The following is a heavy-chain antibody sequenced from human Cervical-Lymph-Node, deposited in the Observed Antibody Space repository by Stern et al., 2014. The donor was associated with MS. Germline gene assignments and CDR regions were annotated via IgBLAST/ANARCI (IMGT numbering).Heavy chain of an antibody. D-gene: IGHD3-22*01. CDR3: PKFSSGYYTGWFDP. CDR2: IYWDDDK. J-gene: IGHJ5*02. Sequence: QITLKESGPTLVKPTQTLTLTCTFSGFSLSTSGVGVGWIRQPPGTALEXLALIYWDDDKRYSPSLKSRLTITKDTSKNQVVLTMTNMDPVDTATYYCPKFSSGYYTGWFDPWGQGTLVTVSS. V-gene: IGHV2-5*02. CDR1: GFSLSTSGVG.